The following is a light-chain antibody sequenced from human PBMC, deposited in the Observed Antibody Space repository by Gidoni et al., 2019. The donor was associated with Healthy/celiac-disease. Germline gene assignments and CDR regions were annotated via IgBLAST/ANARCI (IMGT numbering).Light chain of an antibody. CDR2: KAS. CDR1: QSISSW. Sequence: DIQLTQPPSTLSASVGDRVTITCRARQSISSWLAWYQQKPGKAPTLLIYKASSLESGVPSRFSCSGSGTEFTLTISSLQPDDFATDSCQQYNSYSWTFXXXTKVEIK. J-gene: IGKJ1*01. V-gene: IGKV1-5*03. CDR3: QQYNSYSWT.